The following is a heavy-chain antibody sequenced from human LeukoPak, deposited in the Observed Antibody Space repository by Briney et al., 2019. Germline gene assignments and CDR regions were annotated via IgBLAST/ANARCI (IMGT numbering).Heavy chain of an antibody. CDR1: GYTFSSYG. CDR3: ARRKYGADYNGMDV. V-gene: IGHV1-18*01. CDR2: INPQKRDT. Sequence: ASVKVSCKASGYTFSSYGINWGRLAPGRGPEWMASINPQKRDTHYAQNFQGRVTVTAGTSTNTAYMELRSLRSDDTAIYYCARRKYGADYNGMDVWGQGTTVTVSS. J-gene: IGHJ6*02. D-gene: IGHD4/OR15-4a*01.